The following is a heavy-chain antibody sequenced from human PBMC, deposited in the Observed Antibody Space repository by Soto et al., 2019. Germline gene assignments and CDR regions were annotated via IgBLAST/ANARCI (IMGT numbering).Heavy chain of an antibody. CDR1: GGSFSGYY. CDR3: GGKVVVVAATRHAFDI. Sequence: PSETLSLTCAVYGGSFSGYYWSWIRQPPGKGLEWIGEINHSGSTNYNPSLKSRVTISVDTSKNQFSLKLSSVTAADTAVYYCGGKVVVVAATRHAFDIWGQGTMVTVSS. D-gene: IGHD2-15*01. J-gene: IGHJ3*02. CDR2: INHSGST. V-gene: IGHV4-34*01.